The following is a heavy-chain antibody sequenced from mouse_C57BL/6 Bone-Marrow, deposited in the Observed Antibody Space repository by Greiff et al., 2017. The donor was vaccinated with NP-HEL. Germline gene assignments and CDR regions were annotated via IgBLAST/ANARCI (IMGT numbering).Heavy chain of an antibody. CDR3: ARVYYSNDGWYFDV. V-gene: IGHV1-69*01. Sequence: QVQLQQPGAELVMPGASVKLSCKASGYTFTSYWMHWVKQRPGQGLEWIGEIDPSDSYTNYNQKFKGKSTLTVDKSSSTAYMQLSSLTSEDSAVYYCARVYYSNDGWYFDVWGTGTAVTVSS. J-gene: IGHJ1*03. CDR1: GYTFTSYW. CDR2: IDPSDSYT. D-gene: IGHD2-5*01.